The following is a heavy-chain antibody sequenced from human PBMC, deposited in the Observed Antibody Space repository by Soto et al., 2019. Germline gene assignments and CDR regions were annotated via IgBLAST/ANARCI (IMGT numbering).Heavy chain of an antibody. CDR2: ISGSGGST. D-gene: IGHD2-15*01. CDR1: GFTFSSYA. V-gene: IGHV3-23*01. J-gene: IGHJ2*01. CDR3: AKRRDIVLVVAALWDWYFDL. Sequence: EVQLLESGGGLVQPGGSLRLSCAASGFTFSSYAMSWVRQAPGKGLEWVSAISGSGGSTYYADSVKGRFTISRDNSKNMLYLQMNSLRAEDTAVYYCAKRRDIVLVVAALWDWYFDLWGRGTLVTVSS.